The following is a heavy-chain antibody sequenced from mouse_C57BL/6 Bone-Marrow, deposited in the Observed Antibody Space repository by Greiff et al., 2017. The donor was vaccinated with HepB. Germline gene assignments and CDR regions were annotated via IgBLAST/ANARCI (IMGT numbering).Heavy chain of an antibody. CDR1: GYTFTSYW. Sequence: QVQLQQPGAELVRPGSSVKLSCKASGYTFTSYWMHWVKQRPIQGLEWIGNIDPSDSETHYNQKFKDKATLTVDKSSSTAYMQLSSLTSEDSAVYYCAREGYGIGAYWGQGTLVTVSA. J-gene: IGHJ3*01. V-gene: IGHV1-52*01. CDR2: IDPSDSET. CDR3: AREGYGIGAY. D-gene: IGHD2-1*01.